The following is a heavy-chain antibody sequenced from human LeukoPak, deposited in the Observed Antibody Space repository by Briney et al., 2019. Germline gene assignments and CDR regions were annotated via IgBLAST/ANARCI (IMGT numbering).Heavy chain of an antibody. CDR3: AREHCSGGSCYSIYYYYYMDV. V-gene: IGHV4-39*07. Sequence: PSETLSLTCTVSGGSISSSSYYCGWIRQPPGKGLEWIGSIYYSGSTYYNPSLKSRVTISVDTSKNQFSLKLSSVTAADTAVYYCAREHCSGGSCYSIYYYYYMDVWGKGTTVTVSS. J-gene: IGHJ6*03. CDR2: IYYSGST. D-gene: IGHD2-15*01. CDR1: GGSISSSSYY.